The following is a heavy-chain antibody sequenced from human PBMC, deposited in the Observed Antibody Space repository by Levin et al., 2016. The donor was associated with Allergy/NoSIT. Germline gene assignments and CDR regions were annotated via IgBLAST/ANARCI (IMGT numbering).Heavy chain of an antibody. CDR2: ISGSGGST. D-gene: IGHD3-22*01. J-gene: IGHJ6*02. Sequence: WIRQPPGKGLEWVSAISGSGGSTYYADSVKGRFTISRDNSKNTLYLQMNSLRAEDTAVYYCAKDPTMIPTYYYYGMDVWGQGTTVTVSS. V-gene: IGHV3-23*01. CDR3: AKDPTMIPTYYYYGMDV.